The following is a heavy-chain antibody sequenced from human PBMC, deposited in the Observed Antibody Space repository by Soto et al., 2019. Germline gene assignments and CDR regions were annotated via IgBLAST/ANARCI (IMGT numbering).Heavy chain of an antibody. D-gene: IGHD3-10*01. V-gene: IGHV4-34*01. Sequence: SETLSLTCAVYGGSFSGYYWSWIRQPPGKGLEWIGEINHSGSTNYNPSLKSRVTISEDTSKNQFSLKLSSVTAADTAVYYCARRGLATNYYYYYYMDVWGKGTTVTVSS. CDR3: ARRGLATNYYYYYYMDV. J-gene: IGHJ6*03. CDR2: INHSGST. CDR1: GGSFSGYY.